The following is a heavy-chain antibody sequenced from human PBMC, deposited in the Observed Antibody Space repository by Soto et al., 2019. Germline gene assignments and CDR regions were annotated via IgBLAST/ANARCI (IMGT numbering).Heavy chain of an antibody. V-gene: IGHV4-4*02. CDR2: IYHGGST. J-gene: IGHJ5*02. Sequence: SETLSLTCAVSGGSISSSNLWTWVRQPPGKGLEWIGEIYHGGSTNYNPSLKSRVTISVDTSKNQFSLKLSSVTAADTAVYYCARHPSDFWFDPWGQGTLVTVSS. CDR3: ARHPSDFWFDP. CDR1: GGSISSSNL. D-gene: IGHD2-21*02.